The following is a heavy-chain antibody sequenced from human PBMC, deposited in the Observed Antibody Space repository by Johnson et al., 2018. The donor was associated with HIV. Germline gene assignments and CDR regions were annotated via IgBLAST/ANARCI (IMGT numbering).Heavy chain of an antibody. CDR3: TTDYPHCTGGVCSDAFDI. J-gene: IGHJ3*02. CDR2: IRYDGSEK. D-gene: IGHD2-8*02. V-gene: IGHV3-30*02. Sequence: QVQLVESGGGVVQPGGSLRFSCVASGFTFSSYDMHWVRQAPGKGREWVAFIRYDGSEKSYVDSVKGRFTISRANAKNSLYLQMNSLKTEDTAVYYCTTDYPHCTGGVCSDAFDIWGQGTMVTVSS. CDR1: GFTFSSYD.